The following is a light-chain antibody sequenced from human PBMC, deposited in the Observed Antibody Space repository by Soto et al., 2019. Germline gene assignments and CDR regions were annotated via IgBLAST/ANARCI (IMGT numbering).Light chain of an antibody. V-gene: IGKV3-20*01. Sequence: IVLTQSPATLSLSPGERATLSCRASQSVSSSYLTWYQQKPGQAPRLLIYGTSSRATGIPDRFSGSGSGTDFTLTISRLEPEDFSVYYCQQYGTSPYTFGQGTKWEIK. CDR3: QQYGTSPYT. J-gene: IGKJ2*01. CDR1: QSVSSSY. CDR2: GTS.